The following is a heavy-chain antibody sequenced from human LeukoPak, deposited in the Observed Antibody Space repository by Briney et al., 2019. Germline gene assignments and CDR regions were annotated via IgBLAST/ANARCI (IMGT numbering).Heavy chain of an antibody. V-gene: IGHV4-61*02. CDR1: GGSISSGTYS. J-gene: IGHJ4*02. Sequence: SETLSLTCTVSGGSISSGTYSWSWIRQPAGKGLEWIGRIYTSGSTNYNPSLKSRVTISVDTSKNQFSLKLSSVTAADTAVYFCARNSCSGGSCYDNRGYFDYWGQGTLVTVSS. D-gene: IGHD2-15*01. CDR2: IYTSGST. CDR3: ARNSCSGGSCYDNRGYFDY.